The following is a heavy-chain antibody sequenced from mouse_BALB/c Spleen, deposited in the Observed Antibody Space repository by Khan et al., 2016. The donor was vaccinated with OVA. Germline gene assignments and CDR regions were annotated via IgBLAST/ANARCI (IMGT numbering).Heavy chain of an antibody. CDR3: ARAFENGAWFAY. CDR2: IWAGGST. V-gene: IGHV2-9*02. Sequence: QVQLKESGPGLVAPSQTLSITCTVSGFSLSNYGVHWVRQPPGKGLEWLGVIWAGGSTNHNSALMSRLSIRKDDSKSQVFLKMNSLQTDYTAMYYCARAFENGAWFAYWGQGTLVTVSA. D-gene: IGHD1-1*01. J-gene: IGHJ3*01. CDR1: GFSLSNYG.